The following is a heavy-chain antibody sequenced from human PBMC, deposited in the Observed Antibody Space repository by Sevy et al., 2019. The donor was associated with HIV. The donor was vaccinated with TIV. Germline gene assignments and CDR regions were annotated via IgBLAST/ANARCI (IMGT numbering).Heavy chain of an antibody. Sequence: GGSLRLSCAASGFTFDDYTMHWVRQAPGKGLEWVSLISWDGGSTYYADSVKGRFTISRDNSKNSLYLQMNSLRTEDTAMYYCAKDFQSNYYDSSAQENYFDYWGQGTLVTVSS. V-gene: IGHV3-43*01. CDR3: AKDFQSNYYDSSAQENYFDY. D-gene: IGHD3-22*01. CDR1: GFTFDDYT. J-gene: IGHJ4*02. CDR2: ISWDGGST.